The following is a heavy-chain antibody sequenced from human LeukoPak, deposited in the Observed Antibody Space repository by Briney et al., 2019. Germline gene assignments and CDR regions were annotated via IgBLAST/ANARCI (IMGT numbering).Heavy chain of an antibody. D-gene: IGHD5-24*01. CDR2: IWYDGSNK. Sequence: GGSLRLSCAASGFTFRSYGMHWVRQAPGKGLEWVAVIWYDGSNKYYADSVKGRFTISRDNSKNTLYLQMNSLRAEDTAVYYCVRIRRDGGFDYWGQGTLVTVSS. J-gene: IGHJ4*02. V-gene: IGHV3-33*01. CDR1: GFTFRSYG. CDR3: VRIRRDGGFDY.